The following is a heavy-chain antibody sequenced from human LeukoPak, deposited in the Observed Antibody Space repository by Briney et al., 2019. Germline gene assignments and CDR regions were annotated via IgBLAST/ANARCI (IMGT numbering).Heavy chain of an antibody. CDR1: GFSFGSHP. D-gene: IGHD2-21*02. CDR2: ITGSGDYT. CDR3: ARGVTAARLYYFDY. Sequence: GGSLRLSCAASGFSFGSHPMNWVRQAPGKGLEWVSGITGSGDYTYYIDSVQGRFTISRDNSKNMLFLQMNSLRAEDTAVYYCARGVTAARLYYFDYWGRGILVTVSS. J-gene: IGHJ4*02. V-gene: IGHV3-23*01.